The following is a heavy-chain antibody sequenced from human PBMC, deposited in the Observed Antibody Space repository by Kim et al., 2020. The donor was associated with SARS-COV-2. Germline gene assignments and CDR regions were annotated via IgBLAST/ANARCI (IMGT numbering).Heavy chain of an antibody. J-gene: IGHJ4*02. D-gene: IGHD1-26*01. CDR3: ARLVGATSLGDY. CDR1: GGSISSSSYY. Sequence: SETLSLTCTVSGGSISSSSYYWGWIRQPPGKGLEWIGSIFYSGSTYYNPSLTSRVTISVDTSKKQFSLKLSSVTAADTAVYYCARLVGATSLGDYWGQGTLVTVSS. CDR2: IFYSGST. V-gene: IGHV4-39*01.